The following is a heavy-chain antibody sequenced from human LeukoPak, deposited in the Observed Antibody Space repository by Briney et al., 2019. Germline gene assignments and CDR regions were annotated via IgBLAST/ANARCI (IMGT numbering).Heavy chain of an antibody. D-gene: IGHD2-15*01. Sequence: PGGSLRLSCAASGFTFSSYEMNWVRQAPGKGLEWVSYISSSGSTIYYADSLKGRFTISRDNAKNSLYLQINSLRAEDTAVYYCARAYLEVVAAIDYWGQGTLVTVSS. V-gene: IGHV3-48*03. CDR3: ARAYLEVVAAIDY. CDR1: GFTFSSYE. CDR2: ISSSGSTI. J-gene: IGHJ4*02.